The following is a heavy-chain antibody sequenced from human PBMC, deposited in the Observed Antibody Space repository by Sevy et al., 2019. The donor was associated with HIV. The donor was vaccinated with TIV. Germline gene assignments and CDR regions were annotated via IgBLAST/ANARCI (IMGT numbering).Heavy chain of an antibody. V-gene: IGHV5-51*01. J-gene: IGHJ3*02. Sequence: GESLKISCKGSGYSFTNYWIAWVRQMPGKGLEWMGIIFPGDSDSRYSPSFQGQVTISADKSITTAYLQWSSLKASDTSMYYCAGRPTTRDAFDIWGQGTMVTVSS. CDR2: IFPGDSDS. CDR1: GYSFTNYW. D-gene: IGHD2-15*01. CDR3: AGRPTTRDAFDI.